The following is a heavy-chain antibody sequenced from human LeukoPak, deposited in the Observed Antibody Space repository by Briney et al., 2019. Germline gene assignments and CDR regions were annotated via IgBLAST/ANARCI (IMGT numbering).Heavy chain of an antibody. D-gene: IGHD3-9*01. CDR2: IGSRDGGT. J-gene: IGHJ4*01. Sequence: GGSLRLSCAASGFIFSNYAMSWVRQAPGKWLEWVSAIGSRDGGTYYADSVKGRFTVSRDDPKNTLYLQMNTLRVEDTAVYYCAKWGDYDILTCYYDSDYWGHGTLVTVSS. V-gene: IGHV3-23*01. CDR3: AKWGDYDILTCYYDSDY. CDR1: GFIFSNYA.